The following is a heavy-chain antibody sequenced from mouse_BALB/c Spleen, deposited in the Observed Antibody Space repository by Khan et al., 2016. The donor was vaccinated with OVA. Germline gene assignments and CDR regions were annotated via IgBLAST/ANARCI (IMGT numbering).Heavy chain of an antibody. J-gene: IGHJ4*01. V-gene: IGHV9-3-1*01. Sequence: QIQLVQSGPELKKPGETVKISCKASGYTFTIYGMNWVRQAPGKGLKWMGWINTYTGESTYADDFKGRFAFSLETSASTAFLQINNLKNEDTATYFCARVGYNGTMDYGGQGTSVTGAS. D-gene: IGHD2-14*01. CDR1: GYTFTIYG. CDR3: ARVGYNGTMDY. CDR2: INTYTGES.